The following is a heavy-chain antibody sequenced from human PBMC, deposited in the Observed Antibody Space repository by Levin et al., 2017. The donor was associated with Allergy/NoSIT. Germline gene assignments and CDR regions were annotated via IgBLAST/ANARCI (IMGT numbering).Heavy chain of an antibody. CDR3: ARHPTRSGADY. D-gene: IGHD3-10*01. V-gene: IGHV4-39*02. Sequence: PSETLSLTCTVSGGSISRSGYYWGWIRQAPGTGLEWIGSIYDSGSTYYNPSLESRVTISVDTSKNHFSLRLSSVTAADTAIYYCARHPTRSGADYWGQGTLVTVSS. CDR2: IYDSGST. J-gene: IGHJ4*02. CDR1: GGSISRSGYY.